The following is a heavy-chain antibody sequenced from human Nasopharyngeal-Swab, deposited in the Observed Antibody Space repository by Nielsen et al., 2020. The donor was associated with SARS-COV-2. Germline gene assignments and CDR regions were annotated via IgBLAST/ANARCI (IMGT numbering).Heavy chain of an antibody. CDR3: AREGTTYYYDSSGYYSEYYFDY. V-gene: IGHV3-74*01. J-gene: IGHJ4*02. CDR1: GFTFSSYW. Sequence: GESLKISCAASGFTFSSYWMHWVRQAPGKGLVWVSRINSDGSSTRYADSVKGRFTISRDNAKNTLYLQMNSLRAEDTAVYYCAREGTTYYYDSSGYYSEYYFDYWGQGTLVTVSS. D-gene: IGHD3-22*01. CDR2: INSDGSST.